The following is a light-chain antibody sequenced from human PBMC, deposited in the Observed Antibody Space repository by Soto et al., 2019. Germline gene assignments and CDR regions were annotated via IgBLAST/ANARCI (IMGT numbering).Light chain of an antibody. Sequence: QSALTQPASVSGSPGQSITISCTGTSSDVGSYNFVSWYQHHPGKAPKLIIYEVSNRPSGVSNRFSCSKSGNTASLTISGLQADDEADYYCSSYAGSSTYLFGSATKLTVL. V-gene: IGLV2-14*01. J-gene: IGLJ1*01. CDR2: EVS. CDR3: SSYAGSSTYL. CDR1: SSDVGSYNF.